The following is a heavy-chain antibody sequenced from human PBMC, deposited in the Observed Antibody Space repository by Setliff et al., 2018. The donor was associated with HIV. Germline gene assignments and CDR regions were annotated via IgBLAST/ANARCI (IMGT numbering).Heavy chain of an antibody. V-gene: IGHV4-4*09. CDR2: IYTSGST. CDR1: GGSISSSY. J-gene: IGHJ6*02. CDR3: VRHLHPRYGMDV. Sequence: SETLSLTCIVSGGSISSSYWSWIRQPPGKGLEWIGYIYTSGSTNYNPSLKSRVTISVDTSKNQFSLKLSSVSVADTAVYYCVRHLHPRYGMDVWGQGTTVTVS.